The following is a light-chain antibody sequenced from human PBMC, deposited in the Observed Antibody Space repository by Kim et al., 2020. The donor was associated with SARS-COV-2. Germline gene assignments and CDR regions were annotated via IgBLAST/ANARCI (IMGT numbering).Light chain of an antibody. CDR2: SKN. V-gene: IGLV3-19*01. CDR1: SLGSNY. CDR3: NSRDSSGNHVV. Sequence: AWGQTVRITCQENSLGSNYASWYQQKPGQAPVLVIYSKNNRPSGIPDRFSGSSSGNTASVTITGAQAEDEADYYCNSRDSSGNHVVFGGGTQLTVL. J-gene: IGLJ2*01.